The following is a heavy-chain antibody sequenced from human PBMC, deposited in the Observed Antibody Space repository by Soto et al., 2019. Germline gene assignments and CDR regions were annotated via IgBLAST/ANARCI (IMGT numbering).Heavy chain of an antibody. CDR2: ISAYNGNT. D-gene: IGHD2-2*01. CDR3: AREGDCSSTSCYDIDY. CDR1: GYTFTSYG. J-gene: IGHJ4*02. V-gene: IGHV1-18*01. Sequence: ASVKVSCKASGYTFTSYGISWVRQAPGQGLEWMGWISAYNGNTNYAQKLQGRVTMTTDTSTSTAYMELRSLRSDDTAVYYCAREGDCSSTSCYDIDYWGQGTLVTVSS.